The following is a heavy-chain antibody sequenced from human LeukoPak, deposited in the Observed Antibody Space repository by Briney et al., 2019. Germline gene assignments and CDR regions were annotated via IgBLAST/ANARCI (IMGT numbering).Heavy chain of an antibody. CDR1: GGSFSGYY. J-gene: IGHJ6*02. Sequence: SETLSLTCAVYGGSFSGYYWSWIRQPPGKGLEWIGEINHSGSTNYNPSLKSRVTISVDTSKNQFSLKLSSVTAADTAVYYCARGRIVVVPAADYYYYYGMDVWGQGTTVTVS. V-gene: IGHV4-34*01. CDR3: ARGRIVVVPAADYYYYYGMDV. D-gene: IGHD2-2*01. CDR2: INHSGST.